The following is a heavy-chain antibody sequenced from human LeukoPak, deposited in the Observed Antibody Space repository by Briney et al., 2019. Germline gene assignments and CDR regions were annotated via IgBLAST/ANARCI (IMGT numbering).Heavy chain of an antibody. V-gene: IGHV4-59*12. CDR1: GGSISSYY. CDR2: IYYSRST. J-gene: IGHJ6*03. CDR3: ARARAVLYYYYYYMDV. Sequence: PSQTLSLTCTVSGGSISSYYWSWIRQPPGKGLEWNRYIYYSRSTIYNPSLKSRFTISVDSSKNQFSLKLSSVTAADTAVYYCARARAVLYYYYYYMDVWGKGTTVTVSS.